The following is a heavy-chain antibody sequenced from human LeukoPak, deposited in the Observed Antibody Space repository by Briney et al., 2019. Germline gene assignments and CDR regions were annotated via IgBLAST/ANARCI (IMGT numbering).Heavy chain of an antibody. CDR3: TRDYGA. CDR1: GFAFGASA. Sequence: GGSLRLSCRTSGFAFGASALAWVRQAPGKGLEWGGFIRSQSYAGTADYAASVKGRFTISRDDSKTIAYLQMNSLKTEDTAVYHCTRDYGAWGQGTLVTVSS. CDR2: IRSQSYAGTA. V-gene: IGHV3-49*04. D-gene: IGHD3-10*01. J-gene: IGHJ5*02.